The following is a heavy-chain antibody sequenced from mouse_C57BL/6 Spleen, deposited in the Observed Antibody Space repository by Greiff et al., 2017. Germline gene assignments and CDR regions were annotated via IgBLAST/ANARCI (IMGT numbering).Heavy chain of an antibody. CDR3: ARGSFVDY. Sequence: VKLVESGAELARPGASVKLSCKASGYTFTSYGISWVKQRTGQGLEWIGEIYPRSGNTYYNEKFKGKATLTADKSSSTAYMELRSLTSEDSAVYFCARGSFVDYWGQGTTLTVSS. CDR1: GYTFTSYG. V-gene: IGHV1-81*01. CDR2: IYPRSGNT. J-gene: IGHJ2*01.